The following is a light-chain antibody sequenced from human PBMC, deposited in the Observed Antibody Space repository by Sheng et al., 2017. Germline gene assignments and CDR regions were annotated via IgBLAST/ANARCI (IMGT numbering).Light chain of an antibody. V-gene: IGLV1-51*02. Sequence: QSVLTQPPSVSAAPGQKVTVSCSGSRSNIGNNYVSWYQQLPGTAPKLLIYENYKRPSGIPDRFSGSKSGTSATLGITALQTGDEADYYCGTWDTSAGWVFGGGTKVTVL. J-gene: IGLJ3*02. CDR1: RSNIGNNY. CDR3: GTWDTSAGWV. CDR2: ENY.